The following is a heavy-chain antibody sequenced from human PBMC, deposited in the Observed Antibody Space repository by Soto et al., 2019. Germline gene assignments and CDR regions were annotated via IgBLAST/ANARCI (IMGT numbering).Heavy chain of an antibody. CDR1: GGSVSSGSYY. CDR3: ARVEYYNSSGYPKDAFDI. V-gene: IGHV4-61*01. D-gene: IGHD3-22*01. CDR2: IYYSGST. Sequence: QVQLQESGPGLVKPSETLSLTCTVSGGSVSSGSYYRSWIRQPPGKGLEWIGYIYYSGSTNYNPSLNSRVTISVDTSENQFSLKLSSVTAADTAVYYCARVEYYNSSGYPKDAFDIWGRWTMVTVSS. J-gene: IGHJ3*02.